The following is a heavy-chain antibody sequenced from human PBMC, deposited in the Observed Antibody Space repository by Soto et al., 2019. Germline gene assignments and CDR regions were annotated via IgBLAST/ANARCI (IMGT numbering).Heavy chain of an antibody. J-gene: IGHJ6*02. CDR1: GFTFSSYG. CDR2: ISYDGSNK. Sequence: LRLSCAASGFTFSSYGMHWVRQAPGKGLEWVAVISYDGSNKYYADSVKGRFTISRDNSKNTLYLQMNSLRAEDTAVYYCAKGVSYLYYYGMDVWGQGTTVTVSS. CDR3: AKGVSYLYYYGMDV. V-gene: IGHV3-30*18.